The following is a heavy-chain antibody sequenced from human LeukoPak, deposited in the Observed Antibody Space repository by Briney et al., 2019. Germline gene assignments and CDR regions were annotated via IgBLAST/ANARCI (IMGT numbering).Heavy chain of an antibody. D-gene: IGHD3-22*01. Sequence: PSETLSLTCAVYGGSFSGSYWTWIRQPPGKGLEWIGEINHSGSTNYNPSLKSRVTISLDTSKNQLSLKLSSVTAADTAVYYCAREPGFDSSGYLNWFDPWGQGTLVTVSS. V-gene: IGHV4-34*01. J-gene: IGHJ5*02. CDR3: AREPGFDSSGYLNWFDP. CDR1: GGSFSGSY. CDR2: INHSGST.